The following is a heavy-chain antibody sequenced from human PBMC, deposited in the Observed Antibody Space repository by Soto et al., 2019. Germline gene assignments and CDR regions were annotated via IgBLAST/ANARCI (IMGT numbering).Heavy chain of an antibody. CDR1: GGTFSSYS. J-gene: IGHJ4*02. CDR2: IIPIFGTA. V-gene: IGHV1-69*13. Sequence: SVKVSCKASGGTFSSYSISWVLQAPGQGLEWMGGIIPIFGTANYAQKFQGRVTITADESTSTAYMELSSLRSEDTAVYYCARVEPEVGATTGPFDYWGQGTLVTVSS. D-gene: IGHD1-26*01. CDR3: ARVEPEVGATTGPFDY.